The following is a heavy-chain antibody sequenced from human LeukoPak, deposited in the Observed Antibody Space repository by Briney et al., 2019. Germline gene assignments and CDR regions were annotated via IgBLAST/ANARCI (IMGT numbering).Heavy chain of an antibody. Sequence: GGSLRLSCAASGFTFSTYGMIWVRQAPGKGLEWVSSISDTGGNTYYADSVKGRFTISRDNSKNTLYLQMSSLRAEDTAVYYCAKTMGAIDHDYWGQGTLVTVSS. D-gene: IGHD1-26*01. J-gene: IGHJ4*02. CDR3: AKTMGAIDHDY. V-gene: IGHV3-23*01. CDR1: GFTFSTYG. CDR2: ISDTGGNT.